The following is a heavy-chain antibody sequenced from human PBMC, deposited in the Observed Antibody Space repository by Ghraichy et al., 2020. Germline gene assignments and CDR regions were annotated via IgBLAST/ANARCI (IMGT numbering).Heavy chain of an antibody. CDR2: FDPEDGET. V-gene: IGHV1-24*01. Sequence: ASVKVSCKVSGYTLTELSMHWVRQAPGKGLEWMGGFDPEDGETIYAQKFQGRVTMTEDTSTDTAYMELSSLRSEDTAVYYCATYRPYYHDSSGYPQDYFDYWGQGTLVTVSS. D-gene: IGHD3-22*01. CDR3: ATYRPYYHDSSGYPQDYFDY. J-gene: IGHJ4*02. CDR1: GYTLTELS.